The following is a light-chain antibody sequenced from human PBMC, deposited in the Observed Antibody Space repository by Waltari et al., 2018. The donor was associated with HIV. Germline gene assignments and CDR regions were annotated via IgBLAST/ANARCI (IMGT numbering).Light chain of an antibody. Sequence: QSALTQPASVSGSLGQSINISCSGLSSDLGHSHFVSWYQQHPDTVPRVIIYDVNNRPSGVSSRFSGSKSGATASLTISGLQAENEAVYYCASHSTYTLLYVFVSGTELTVL. CDR1: SSDLGHSHF. CDR2: DVN. J-gene: IGLJ1*01. CDR3: ASHSTYTLLYV. V-gene: IGLV2-14*03.